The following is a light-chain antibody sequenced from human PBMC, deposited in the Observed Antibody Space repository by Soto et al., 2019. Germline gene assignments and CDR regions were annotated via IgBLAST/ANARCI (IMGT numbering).Light chain of an antibody. J-gene: IGLJ1*01. V-gene: IGLV2-14*01. CDR2: DVS. CDR3: SLYTSSSTPPYV. CDR1: SSDVGGYNY. Sequence: QSALTQPASVSGSPGQSITISCTGTSSDVGGYNYVSWYQQHPGKAPKLMIYDVSNRASGVSNRFSGSKSGNTASLTISGLQAEDEAHYYCSLYTSSSTPPYVFGTGTKVTVL.